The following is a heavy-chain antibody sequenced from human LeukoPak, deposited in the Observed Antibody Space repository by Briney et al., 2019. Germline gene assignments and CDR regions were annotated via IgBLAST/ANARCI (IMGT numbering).Heavy chain of an antibody. CDR2: IKSKTHGGTT. Sequence: PGGSLTLSCIASGFTFGDYNMNWVRQAPGKGLEWVGCIKSKTHGGTTDYAASVEGRFTMSREDSKSIAYLQMTSLKSEDTAVYYCTRGQLYPYGPEFDYWGQGTLVTVSS. V-gene: IGHV3-49*04. CDR1: GFTFGDYN. J-gene: IGHJ4*02. D-gene: IGHD3-10*01. CDR3: TRGQLYPYGPEFDY.